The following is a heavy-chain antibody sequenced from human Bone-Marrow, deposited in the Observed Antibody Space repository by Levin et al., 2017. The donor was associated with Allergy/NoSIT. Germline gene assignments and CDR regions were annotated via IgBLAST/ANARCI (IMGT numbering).Heavy chain of an antibody. CDR1: GFTFSSYA. V-gene: IGHV3-23*01. D-gene: IGHD6-25*01. J-gene: IGHJ4*02. CDR3: AKVAVSIAAEFDH. Sequence: PGGSLRLSCVASGFTFSSYAMAWVRQAPGKGLEWVSTLTGSDGRTFSADSVKGRFTISRDNSKNTVYLQMNSLRADDTAIYYCAKVAVSIAAEFDHWGQGTLVTVSS. CDR2: LTGSDGRT.